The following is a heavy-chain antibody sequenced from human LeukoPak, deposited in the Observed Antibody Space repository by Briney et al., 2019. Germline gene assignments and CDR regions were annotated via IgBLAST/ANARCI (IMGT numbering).Heavy chain of an antibody. CDR1: GFTFSSYE. Sequence: GGSLRLSCAASGFTFSSYEMNWVRQAPGKGLEWVSYISSSGSTKYYADSVKGRFTISRDNAKNSLYVQMNSLRAEDTAVYYCARGVLISSSGWPYYYYYYYMDVWGKGTTVTVSS. CDR2: ISSSGSTK. V-gene: IGHV3-48*03. CDR3: ARGVLISSSGWPYYYYYYYMDV. J-gene: IGHJ6*03. D-gene: IGHD6-19*01.